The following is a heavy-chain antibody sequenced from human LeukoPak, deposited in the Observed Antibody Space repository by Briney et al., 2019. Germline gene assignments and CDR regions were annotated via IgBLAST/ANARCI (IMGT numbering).Heavy chain of an antibody. V-gene: IGHV4-39*07. CDR2: IYYSGST. Sequence: PSETLSLTCTVSGGSISSSSYYWGWIRQPPGKGLEWIGSIYYSGSTYYNPSLKSRVTISVDTSKNQFSLKRSSVTAADTAVYYCARGRRERNLHYYYYYMDVWGKGTTVTVSS. CDR3: ARGRRERNLHYYYYYMDV. CDR1: GGSISSSSYY. D-gene: IGHD1-14*01. J-gene: IGHJ6*03.